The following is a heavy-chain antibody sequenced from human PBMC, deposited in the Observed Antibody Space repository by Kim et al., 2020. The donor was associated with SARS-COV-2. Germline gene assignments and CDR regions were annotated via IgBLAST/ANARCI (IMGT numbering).Heavy chain of an antibody. CDR3: ARGFPYYYDSSGLLNYYYYYMDV. J-gene: IGHJ6*03. CDR1: GGSFSGYY. V-gene: IGHV4-34*01. Sequence: SETLSLTCAVYGGSFSGYYWSWIRQPPGKGLEWIGEINHSGSTNYNPSLKSRVTISVDTSKNQFSLKLSSVTAADTAVYYCARGFPYYYDSSGLLNYYYYYMDVWGKGTTVTVSS. CDR2: INHSGST. D-gene: IGHD3-22*01.